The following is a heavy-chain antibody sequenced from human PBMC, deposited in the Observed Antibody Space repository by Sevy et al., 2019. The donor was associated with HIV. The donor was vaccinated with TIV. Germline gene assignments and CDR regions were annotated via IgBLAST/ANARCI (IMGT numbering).Heavy chain of an antibody. Sequence: ASVKVSCKASGSTFSRYVISWVRQAPGQGLEWMGGITPIFGPANYAQKFQGRVAITADESTSTAYMELTSLRSEDTAVYYCATGITGTTRPYFDYWGQGALVTVSS. CDR2: ITPIFGPA. D-gene: IGHD1-7*01. CDR1: GSTFSRYV. CDR3: ATGITGTTRPYFDY. J-gene: IGHJ4*02. V-gene: IGHV1-69*13.